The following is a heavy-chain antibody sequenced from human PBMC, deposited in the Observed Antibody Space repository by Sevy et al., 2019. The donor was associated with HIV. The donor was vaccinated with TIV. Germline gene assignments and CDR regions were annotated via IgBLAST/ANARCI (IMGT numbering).Heavy chain of an antibody. CDR1: GFTFNNYW. V-gene: IGHV3-7*03. CDR3: ARSSEYRGQMVY. Sequence: GGSLRLSCAASGFTFNNYWMTWVRQAPGKGLEWVANIKQDGSDKYYMESVKGRFNISRDNTKNSLYLQLNSLRAEDTAVYYCARSSEYRGQMVYWGQGTLVTDSS. J-gene: IGHJ4*02. CDR2: IKQDGSDK. D-gene: IGHD2-8*01.